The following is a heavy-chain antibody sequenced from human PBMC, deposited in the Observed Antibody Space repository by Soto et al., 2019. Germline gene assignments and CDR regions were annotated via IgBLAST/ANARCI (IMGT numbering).Heavy chain of an antibody. CDR1: GGTFSSYT. CDR2: IIPILGIA. V-gene: IGHV1-69*02. CDR3: AGSCSSTSCPRRWDWFDP. J-gene: IGHJ5*02. Sequence: QVQLVQSGAEVKKPGSSVKVSCKASGGTFSSYTISWVRQAPGQGLEWMGRIIPILGIANYAQKFQGRVTITADKSTSTAYMELSSLRSEDTAVYYCAGSCSSTSCPRRWDWFDPWGQGTLVTVSS. D-gene: IGHD2-2*01.